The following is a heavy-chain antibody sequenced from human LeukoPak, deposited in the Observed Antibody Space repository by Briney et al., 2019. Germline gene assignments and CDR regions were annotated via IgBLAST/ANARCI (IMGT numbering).Heavy chain of an antibody. Sequence: GGSLRLSCAASGFTFSSYGMHWVRQAPGKGLEWVAVTWYDGSNKYYADSVKGRFTISRDNSKNTLYLQMNSLRAEDTAVYYCARERRDGYNSGYYYYYYMDVWGKGTTVTVSS. V-gene: IGHV3-33*01. CDR3: ARERRDGYNSGYYYYYYMDV. D-gene: IGHD5-24*01. CDR1: GFTFSSYG. CDR2: TWYDGSNK. J-gene: IGHJ6*03.